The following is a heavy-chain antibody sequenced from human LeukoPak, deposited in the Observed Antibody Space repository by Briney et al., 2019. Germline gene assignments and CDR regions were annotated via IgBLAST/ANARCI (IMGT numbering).Heavy chain of an antibody. V-gene: IGHV3-74*01. CDR1: GXTFSRYW. Sequence: GGSLRLSCAASGXTFSRYWMHWVRQAPGKGLVWVSRINSDGSSTTYADSVKGRFTISRDNAKNTLYLQMNSLRAEDTAVYYCATTPGYCSSTRCFEYFQHWGQGTLVTVSS. CDR3: ATTPGYCSSTRCFEYFQH. D-gene: IGHD2-2*03. CDR2: INSDGSST. J-gene: IGHJ1*01.